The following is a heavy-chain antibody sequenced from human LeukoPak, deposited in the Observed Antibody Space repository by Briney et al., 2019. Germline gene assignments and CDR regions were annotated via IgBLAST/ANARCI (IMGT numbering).Heavy chain of an antibody. V-gene: IGHV4-61*08. CDR1: GGXISSGGYY. CDR2: IYYSGST. CDR3: ARLSIASRVRIFDY. J-gene: IGHJ4*02. Sequence: SETLSLTCSVSGGXISSGGYYWSWIRQHPGKGLEWIGYIYYSGSTNYKPSLKSRVTISLDTSKNQFSLKLSSVTAADTAVYYCARLSIASRVRIFDYWGQGTLVTVSS. D-gene: IGHD6-6*01.